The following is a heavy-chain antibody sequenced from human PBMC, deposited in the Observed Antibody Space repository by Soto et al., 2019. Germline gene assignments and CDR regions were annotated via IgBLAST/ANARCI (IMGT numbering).Heavy chain of an antibody. CDR3: ARVGPYYYDSSGYYPPYFQH. V-gene: IGHV3-30*03. Sequence: PGGSLRLSCAASGFTFSDYAMHWVRQAPGKGLEWVAVVSHDGRNTHYADSVKGRFTISRDNSKNTLYLQMNSLRAEDTAVYYFARVGPYYYDSSGYYPPYFQHWGQGTLVTVSS. J-gene: IGHJ1*01. D-gene: IGHD3-22*01. CDR1: GFTFSDYA. CDR2: VSHDGRNT.